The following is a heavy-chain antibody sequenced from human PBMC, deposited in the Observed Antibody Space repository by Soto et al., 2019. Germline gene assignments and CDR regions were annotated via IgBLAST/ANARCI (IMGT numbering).Heavy chain of an antibody. CDR1: GGSISSSSYY. Sequence: DTVSLTCTLSGGSISSSSYYWFWIRQPPGKELEWIGNIYYSGSTFYNPSLKRRVTISVDMSKNQFSLKLSSVTAADTAVYYCVSGDSNGYYWDHVFDLWGKGTMVT. V-gene: IGHV4-39*01. D-gene: IGHD3-22*01. CDR2: IYYSGST. CDR3: VSGDSNGYYWDHVFDL. J-gene: IGHJ3*01.